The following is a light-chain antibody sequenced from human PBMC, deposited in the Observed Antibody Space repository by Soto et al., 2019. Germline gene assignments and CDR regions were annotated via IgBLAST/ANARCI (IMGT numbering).Light chain of an antibody. J-gene: IGKJ4*01. CDR2: GAS. V-gene: IGKV3-20*01. CDR3: QQYGSSPPLS. CDR1: QSVSSYY. Sequence: EVVLTQSPGTLSLSPGERATLSCRASQSVSSYYLAWYQQKPGQPPRLLIYGASSRATGIPDRFSGSGSGTDFTLTISRLEPEDFAVYYCQQYGSSPPLSFGGGTK.